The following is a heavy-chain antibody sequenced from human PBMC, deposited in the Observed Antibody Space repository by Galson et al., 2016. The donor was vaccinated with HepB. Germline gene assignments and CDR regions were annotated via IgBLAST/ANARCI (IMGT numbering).Heavy chain of an antibody. J-gene: IGHJ4*02. V-gene: IGHV4-59*12. CDR1: GGSINGYY. D-gene: IGHD3-22*01. CDR2: IYDSGST. CDR3: AQGLSYYDNRGYNGY. Sequence: ETLSLTCTVSGGSINGYYLSWIRQPPGKGLEWIGYIYDSGSTKYSPSLKSRVTISEDTSKNHFSLKLSSVTAADTAVYYCAQGLSYYDNRGYNGYWGQGTLVTVSA.